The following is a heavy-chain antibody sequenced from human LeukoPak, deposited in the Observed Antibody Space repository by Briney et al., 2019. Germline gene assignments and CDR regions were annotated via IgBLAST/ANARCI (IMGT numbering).Heavy chain of an antibody. CDR3: AKPDCSSTSCYPEGFDY. V-gene: IGHV3-23*01. J-gene: IGHJ4*02. CDR1: GFTFSSYA. Sequence: QTGGSLRLSCAASGFTFSSYAMSWVRQAPGKGLEWVSAISGSGGSTYYADSVKGRFTISRDNSKNTLCLQLNSLRAEDTAVYYCAKPDCSSTSCYPEGFDYWGQGTLVTVSS. D-gene: IGHD2-2*01. CDR2: ISGSGGST.